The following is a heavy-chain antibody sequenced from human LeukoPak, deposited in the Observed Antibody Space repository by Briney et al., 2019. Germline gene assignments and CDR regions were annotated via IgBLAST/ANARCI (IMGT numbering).Heavy chain of an antibody. CDR3: AKDRTPYDSSGYQDY. D-gene: IGHD3-22*01. CDR2: IIPIFGTA. V-gene: IGHV1-69*13. J-gene: IGHJ4*02. Sequence: GASVKVSCKASGGTFSSYAISWVRQAPGQGLEWMGGIIPIFGTANYAQKFQGRVTINADESTSTAYMELSSLRSEDTAVYYCAKDRTPYDSSGYQDYWGQGTLVTVSS. CDR1: GGTFSSYA.